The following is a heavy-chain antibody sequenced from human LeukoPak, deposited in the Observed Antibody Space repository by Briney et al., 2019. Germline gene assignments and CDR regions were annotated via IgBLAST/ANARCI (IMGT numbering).Heavy chain of an antibody. CDR1: GYTFTSYI. D-gene: IGHD6-13*01. J-gene: IGHJ6*03. CDR2: INAYNGNT. CDR3: ARDRRIAAAVYYYYTDV. Sequence: GASVKVSCKASGYTFTSYIISWVRQAPGQGLEWMGWINAYNGNTDYAQRVQGRVTMTTDTSTSTAYMELRSLRSDDTAVYYCARDRRIAAAVYYYYTDVWGKGTPVTVSS. V-gene: IGHV1-18*01.